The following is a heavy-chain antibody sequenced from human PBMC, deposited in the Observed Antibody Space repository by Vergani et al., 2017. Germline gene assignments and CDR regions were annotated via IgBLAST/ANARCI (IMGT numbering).Heavy chain of an antibody. CDR3: AREMSNEGFDY. CDR1: GFTFTAHG. J-gene: IGHJ4*02. CDR2: ISSDGGST. Sequence: EVQLLESGGGSAQPGESLRLSCVASGFTFTAHGLNWVRQAPGKGLEWVSTISSDGGSTYYADSVKGRFTISRDNAKNSLFLQMSSLKVEDTGVYYCAREMSNEGFDYWGQGTRVTVS. V-gene: IGHV3-23*01. D-gene: IGHD4-11*01.